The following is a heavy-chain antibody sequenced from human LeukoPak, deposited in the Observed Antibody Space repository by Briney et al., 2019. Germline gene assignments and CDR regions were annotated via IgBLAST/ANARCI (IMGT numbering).Heavy chain of an antibody. CDR2: ISNSCSTI. D-gene: IGHD3-10*01. CDR1: GFTFSSYA. J-gene: IGHJ5*02. CDR3: ARIDYYDSGANP. V-gene: IGHV3-48*04. Sequence: HPGRSLRLSCAASGFTFSSYAMHWVRQAPGKGLEWISYISNSCSTIYHADSVKGRFTISRDNAKNSLYLQMNSLRAEDTAVYYCARIDYYDSGANPWGQGTLVTVSS.